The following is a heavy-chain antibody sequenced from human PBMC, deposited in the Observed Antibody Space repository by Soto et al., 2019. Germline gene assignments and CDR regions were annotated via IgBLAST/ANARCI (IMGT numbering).Heavy chain of an antibody. CDR2: LYSSGNT. CDR3: ARVWGGYYFDF. CDR1: GASVSSDFSY. Sequence: PSETLSLTCIVSGASVSSDFSYWSWIRQPPGKGLEWIGCLYSSGNTNYNPSLNSRVTISLDTSKNQFSLRLTSVTAADTAVYYCARVWGGYYFDFWGQGTLVTVSS. J-gene: IGHJ4*02. V-gene: IGHV4-61*01. D-gene: IGHD3-16*01.